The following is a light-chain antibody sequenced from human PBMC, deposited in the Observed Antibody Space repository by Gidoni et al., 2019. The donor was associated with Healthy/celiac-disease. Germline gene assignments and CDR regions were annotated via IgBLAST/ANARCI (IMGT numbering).Light chain of an antibody. CDR1: QSISSY. Sequence: DIQMTQSPSSLSASVGDRVTITCRASQSISSYLNWYQQKPGKAPKLLIYAASSLQSGVPSRFSGSGSGTDFTLTISSLQPEDFATYYCQQGSSTPNTFGQGTRLEL. V-gene: IGKV1-39*01. CDR3: QQGSSTPNT. J-gene: IGKJ5*01. CDR2: AAS.